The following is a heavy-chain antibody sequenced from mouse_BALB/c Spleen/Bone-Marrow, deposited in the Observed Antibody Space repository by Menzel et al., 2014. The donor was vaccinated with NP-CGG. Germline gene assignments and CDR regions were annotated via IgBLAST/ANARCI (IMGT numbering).Heavy chain of an antibody. D-gene: IGHD2-14*01. V-gene: IGHV5-4*02. CDR3: ARDGDYKYAWFAY. CDR1: GFTFSDYY. J-gene: IGHJ3*01. Sequence: DVMLVESGGDLVKPGGSLELSCAASGFTFSDYYMYWVRQTPEKRLEWVATISDGGSYTYYPDSVKGRFTISRDNAKNNLYLHMSSLKSEDTAMYYCARDGDYKYAWFAYWGQGTLVTVSA. CDR2: ISDGGSYT.